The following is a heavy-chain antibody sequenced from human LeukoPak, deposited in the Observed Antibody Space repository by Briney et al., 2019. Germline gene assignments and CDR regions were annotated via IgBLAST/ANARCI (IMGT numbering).Heavy chain of an antibody. D-gene: IGHD5-12*01. J-gene: IGHJ6*03. CDR1: GYTFTGYY. CDR3: ASSYSGYDRYYYYYMDV. V-gene: IGHV1-69*13. CDR2: IIPIFGTA. Sequence: SVKVSCKASGYTFTGYYMHWVRQAPGQGLEWMGGIIPIFGTANYAQKFQGRVTITADESTSTAYMELSSLRSEDTAVYYCASSYSGYDRYYYYYMDVWGKGTTVTISS.